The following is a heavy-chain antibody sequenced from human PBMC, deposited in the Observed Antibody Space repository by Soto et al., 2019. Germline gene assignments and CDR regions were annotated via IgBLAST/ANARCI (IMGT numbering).Heavy chain of an antibody. CDR1: GFAFSNFV. J-gene: IGHJ6*02. D-gene: IGHD3-3*01. V-gene: IGHV3-33*01. CDR3: AREGGEEWIDYYYYGMDV. CDR2: IWHDGSHE. Sequence: QVQLVESGGGVVQPGTSLTLSCAASGFAFSNFVMHWVRQAPGKGLECVAVIWHDGSHEYYADSVQGRFTISRDNSKHLLYLQMNSLRAEDTAVYYCAREGGEEWIDYYYYGMDVWGHGTTVTVSS.